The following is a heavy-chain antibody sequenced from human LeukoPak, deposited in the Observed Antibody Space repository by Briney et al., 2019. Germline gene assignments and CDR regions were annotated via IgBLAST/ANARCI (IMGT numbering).Heavy chain of an antibody. CDR1: GFTVSSNY. CDR3: AREGGGYSYDY. Sequence: GGSLRLSCAASGFTVSSNYMSWVRQAPGKGLEWVSVIYGGGSTYYADSVKGRFTISRDNSKNTLYLQMNSLRAEDTAVYYCAREGGGYSYDYWGQGTLVTVSS. CDR2: IYGGGST. D-gene: IGHD5-18*01. V-gene: IGHV3-53*01. J-gene: IGHJ4*02.